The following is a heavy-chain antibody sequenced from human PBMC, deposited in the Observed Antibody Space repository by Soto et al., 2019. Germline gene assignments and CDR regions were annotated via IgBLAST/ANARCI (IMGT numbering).Heavy chain of an antibody. CDR1: GFTFSSYG. D-gene: IGHD2-2*02. Sequence: SGGSLRLSCVASGFTFSSYGMHWVRQAPGKGLEWVAVISNDGSNKYYADSVKGRFTISRDNSKNTLYLQMNSLRAEDTAVYYCAKAPFSYTFGRLWGRGTLVTVSS. J-gene: IGHJ2*01. CDR3: AKAPFSYTFGRL. V-gene: IGHV3-30*18. CDR2: ISNDGSNK.